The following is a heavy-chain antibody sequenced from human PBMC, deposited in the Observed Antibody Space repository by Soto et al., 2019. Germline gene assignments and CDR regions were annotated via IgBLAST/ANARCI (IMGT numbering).Heavy chain of an antibody. V-gene: IGHV1-18*01. CDR2: ISAYNGNT. J-gene: IGHJ4*02. D-gene: IGHD3-22*01. CDR1: CCTFTSYG. Sequence: SVQVSFKASCCTFTSYGISWVREAPGQGLEWMGWISAYNGNTNYAQKLQGRVTMTTDTSTSTAYMELRSLRSDDTAVYYCARGPGRYYYDSSGYYYSAYWGQGTLVTVSS. CDR3: ARGPGRYYYDSSGYYYSAY.